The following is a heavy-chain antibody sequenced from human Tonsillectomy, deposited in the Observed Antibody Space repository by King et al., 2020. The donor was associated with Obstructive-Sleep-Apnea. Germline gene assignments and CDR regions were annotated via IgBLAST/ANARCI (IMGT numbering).Heavy chain of an antibody. CDR3: TTDSQIVRKWAPRRDYFDY. V-gene: IGHV3-15*01. D-gene: IGHD1-26*01. CDR2: IKSKTDGGTT. J-gene: IGHJ4*02. Sequence: VQLVESGGGLVKPGGSLRLSCAASGFTFSNAWMSWVRQAPGKGLEWVGRIKSKTDGGTTDYAAPVKGRFTISRDDSKNTLYLQMNSLKTEDTAVYYCTTDSQIVRKWAPRRDYFDYWGQGTLVTVSS. CDR1: GFTFSNAW.